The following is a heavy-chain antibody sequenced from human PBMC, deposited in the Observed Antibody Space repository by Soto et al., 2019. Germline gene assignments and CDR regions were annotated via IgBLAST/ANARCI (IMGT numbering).Heavy chain of an antibody. CDR2: IYYSGST. J-gene: IGHJ5*02. CDR1: GGSISSGDYY. V-gene: IGHV4-30-4*01. Sequence: QVQLQESGPGLVKPSQTLSLTCTVSGGSISSGDYYWSWIRQPPGKGLEWIGYIYYSGSTYYNPSLKGRVTISVDTSKNQFSLKLSSVTAADTAVYYCAREPYGGLTGNWFDPWGQGTLVTVSS. CDR3: AREPYGGLTGNWFDP. D-gene: IGHD5-12*01.